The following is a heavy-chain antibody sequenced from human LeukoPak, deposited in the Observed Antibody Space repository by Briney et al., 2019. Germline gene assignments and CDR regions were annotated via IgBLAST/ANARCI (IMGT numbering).Heavy chain of an antibody. D-gene: IGHD6-13*01. V-gene: IGHV4-61*01. J-gene: IGHJ4*02. CDR2: IDYSGST. CDR3: ARARVYSSTWSEFDY. Sequence: SDTLSLTCTVSGGSVSSDSYYWSWIRQPPGKGLEWIGYIDYSGSTNYNPSLKSRVTISVDTSKNQFSLKLSSVTAADTAVYYCARARVYSSTWSEFDYWGQGTLVTVSS. CDR1: GGSVSSDSYY.